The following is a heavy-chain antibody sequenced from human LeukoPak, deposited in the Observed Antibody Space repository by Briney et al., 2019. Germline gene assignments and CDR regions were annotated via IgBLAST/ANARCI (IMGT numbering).Heavy chain of an antibody. Sequence: GGSLRLSCAASGFTFSSYSMNWVRQAPGKGLEWVSSISTGSSYIYYADSVKGRFTISRDNAKNSLYLQMNSLTAEDTAVYYCARGQSGVDTDDDAFDIWGQGTMITVSS. CDR2: ISTGSSYI. J-gene: IGHJ3*02. CDR3: ARGQSGVDTDDDAFDI. V-gene: IGHV3-21*01. D-gene: IGHD5-18*01. CDR1: GFTFSSYS.